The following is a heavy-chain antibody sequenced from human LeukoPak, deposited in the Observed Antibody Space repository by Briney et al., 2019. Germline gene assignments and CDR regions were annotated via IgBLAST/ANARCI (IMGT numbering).Heavy chain of an antibody. D-gene: IGHD3-22*01. Sequence: GGSLRLSCAASGFTFSSYAMSWVRQAPGKGLEWVSAISGSGGSTYYADSVKGRFTISRDNSKNTLYLQMNSLRAEDTAVYYCAKGNYYDSSGYLFDYWGQGTLVTVSS. CDR1: GFTFSSYA. CDR3: AKGNYYDSSGYLFDY. J-gene: IGHJ4*02. V-gene: IGHV3-23*01. CDR2: ISGSGGST.